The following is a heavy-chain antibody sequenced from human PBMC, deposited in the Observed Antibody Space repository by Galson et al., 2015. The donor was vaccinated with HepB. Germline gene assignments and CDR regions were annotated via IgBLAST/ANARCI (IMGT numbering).Heavy chain of an antibody. CDR2: ISYDGSNK. Sequence: SLRLSCAASGFTFSSYAMHWVRQAPGKGLEWVAVISYDGSNKYYADSVKGRFTISRDNSKNTLYLQMNSLRAEDTAVYYCARDRPADIVVVPAATYYYYYGMDVWGQGTTITVSS. CDR3: ARDRPADIVVVPAATYYYYYGMDV. J-gene: IGHJ6*02. D-gene: IGHD2-2*01. CDR1: GFTFSSYA. V-gene: IGHV3-30-3*01.